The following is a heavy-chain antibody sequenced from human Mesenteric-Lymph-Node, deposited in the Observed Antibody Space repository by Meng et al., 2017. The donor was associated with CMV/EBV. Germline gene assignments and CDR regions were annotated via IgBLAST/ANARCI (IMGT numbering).Heavy chain of an antibody. CDR2: ISGSGDRT. J-gene: IGHJ5*02. D-gene: IGHD3-10*01. Sequence: GESLKISCASSGFTFSTYAMNWVGQAPGKGLEWVSSISGSGDRTYYADSVKGRFTIARDNSKNTLYLQMNSLRAEDTAVYYCAKDGFGSGDRGWFDPWGQGTLVTVSS. V-gene: IGHV3-23*01. CDR1: GFTFSTYA. CDR3: AKDGFGSGDRGWFDP.